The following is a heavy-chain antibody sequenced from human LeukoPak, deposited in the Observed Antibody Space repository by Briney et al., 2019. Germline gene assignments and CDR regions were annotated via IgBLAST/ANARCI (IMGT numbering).Heavy chain of an antibody. J-gene: IGHJ6*03. D-gene: IGHD3-3*01. V-gene: IGHV3-30*04. CDR3: ARDRDFWSGYQFGGGFGYMDV. CDR2: ISYDGSNK. Sequence: PGGSLRLSCAASGFTFSSYAMHWVRQAPGKGLEWVAVISYDGSNKYYADSVKGRFTISRDNSKNTLYLQMNSLRAEDTAVYYCARDRDFWSGYQFGGGFGYMDVWGKGTTVTASS. CDR1: GFTFSSYA.